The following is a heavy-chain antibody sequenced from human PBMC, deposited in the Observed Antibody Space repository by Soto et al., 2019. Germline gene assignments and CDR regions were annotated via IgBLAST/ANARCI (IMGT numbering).Heavy chain of an antibody. J-gene: IGHJ4*02. D-gene: IGHD6-25*01. CDR3: AHMRQRQKFEPYYFDY. Sequence: SGPMLVNPTQTLTLTCTFSGFSLSTSEVGVGWIRQPPGKALEWLALIYWDDDKRYSPSLKSRLTITKDTSKNQVVLSMTDMDPVDTATYYCAHMRQRQKFEPYYFDYWGQGTLVTVSS. CDR1: GFSLSTSEVG. CDR2: IYWDDDK. V-gene: IGHV2-5*02.